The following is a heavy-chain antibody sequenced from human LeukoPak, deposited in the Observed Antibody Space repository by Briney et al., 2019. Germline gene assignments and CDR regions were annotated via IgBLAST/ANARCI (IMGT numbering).Heavy chain of an antibody. CDR3: AKPVIPSAYQGTYYMDV. CDR1: GLIFSSYG. D-gene: IGHD3-16*01. CDR2: IRHDESKT. Sequence: GSLRLSCAASGLIFSSYGMHWVRQAPGGGLEWVAYIRHDESKTFYADSVKGRFTISRDNSKNTLYLQMHSLRAEGTALYYCAKPVIPSAYQGTYYMDVWGKGTTVTVSS. J-gene: IGHJ6*03. V-gene: IGHV3-30*02.